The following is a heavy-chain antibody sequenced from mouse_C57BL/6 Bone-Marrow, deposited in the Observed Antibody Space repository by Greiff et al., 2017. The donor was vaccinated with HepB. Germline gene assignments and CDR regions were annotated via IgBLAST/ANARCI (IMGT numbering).Heavy chain of an antibody. V-gene: IGHV1-82*01. CDR2: MYPGDGDT. J-gene: IGHJ2*01. CDR3: ATNYGSSYVGY. D-gene: IGHD1-1*01. Sequence: QAQLQQSGPELVKPGASVKISCKASGYAFSSSWMNWVKQRPGKGLEWIGRMYPGDGDTTYNGKFKGKATLTADKSSSTAYMQLSSLTSEDSAVYFCATNYGSSYVGYWGQGTTLTVSS. CDR1: GYAFSSSW.